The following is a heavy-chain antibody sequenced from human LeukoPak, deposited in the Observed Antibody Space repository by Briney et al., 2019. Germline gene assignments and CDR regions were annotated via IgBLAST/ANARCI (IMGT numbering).Heavy chain of an antibody. CDR3: ARHLRGATVYYDY. J-gene: IGHJ4*02. CDR2: ISYSVTT. CDR1: GGHISSSSHC. V-gene: IGHV4-39*01. D-gene: IGHD1-26*01. Sequence: SETLSLTCTVSGGHISSSSHCWAWIRQPPGKGLEWIASISYSVTTYYNPSLKSRVTISVDTSKIQFSLKLSSVTAADTALYYCARHLRGATVYYDYGGEGTLVTVSS.